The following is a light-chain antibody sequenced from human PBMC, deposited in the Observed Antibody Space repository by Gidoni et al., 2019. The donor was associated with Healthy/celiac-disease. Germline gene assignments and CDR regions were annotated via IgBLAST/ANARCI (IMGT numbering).Light chain of an antibody. V-gene: IGKV1-39*01. Sequence: DIQMTQSPSSLSASVGDRVTITCRASQSISSYLNGYQQKPGKAPKLLIYAASSLQSGVPSRFSGSGSGTDFTLTISSLQPEDFATYYCQQSYSKTFGPGTKVDIK. J-gene: IGKJ3*01. CDR3: QQSYSKT. CDR1: QSISSY. CDR2: AAS.